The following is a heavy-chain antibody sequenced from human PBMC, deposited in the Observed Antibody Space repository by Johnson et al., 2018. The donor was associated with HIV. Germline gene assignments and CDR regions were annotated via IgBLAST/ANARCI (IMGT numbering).Heavy chain of an antibody. D-gene: IGHD2-8*01. Sequence: QMMLVESGGGVVQPGKSLRLSCSASRFTFSNYAMNWVRQAPGKGLEWMAIISYDGSNKNYADSVKGRFTISRDNSKNTLYLQLNNLRAEETAVYYCARGAFLKVYVSDDAFDIWGQGTMVTVSS. CDR3: ARGAFLKVYVSDDAFDI. J-gene: IGHJ3*02. CDR2: ISYDGSNK. CDR1: RFTFSNYA. V-gene: IGHV3-30*03.